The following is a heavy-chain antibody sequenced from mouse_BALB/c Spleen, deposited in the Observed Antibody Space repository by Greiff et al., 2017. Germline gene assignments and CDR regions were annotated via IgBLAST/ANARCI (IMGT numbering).Heavy chain of an antibody. V-gene: IGHV1S137*01. CDR1: GYTFTDYA. D-gene: IGHD1-1*01. CDR2: ISTYYGDA. J-gene: IGHJ1*01. CDR3: ARSDYGSSYDWYFDV. Sequence: VQLQQSGAELVRPGVSVKISCKGSGYTFTDYAMHWVKQSHAKSLEWIGVISTYYGDASYNQKFKGKATMTVDKSSSTAYMELARLTSEDSAIYYCARSDYGSSYDWYFDVWGAGTTVTVSS.